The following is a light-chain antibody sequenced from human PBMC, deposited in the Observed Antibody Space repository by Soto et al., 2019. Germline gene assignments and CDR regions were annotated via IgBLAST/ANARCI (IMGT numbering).Light chain of an antibody. J-gene: IGKJ1*01. CDR3: QHDGSSGT. CDR1: QSVSNNY. CDR2: GAS. V-gene: IGKV3-20*01. Sequence: EIVLTQSPGTLSLSPGERATLSCRASQSVSNNYLDWYQQKPGQAPRLLIYGASNRATGSPDRFIGSWSGTDFTLTSSRLEPEDLAVDYGQHDGSSGTFGQGNKVEIK.